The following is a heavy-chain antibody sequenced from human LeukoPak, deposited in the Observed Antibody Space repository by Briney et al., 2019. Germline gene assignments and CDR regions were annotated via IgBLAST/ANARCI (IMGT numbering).Heavy chain of an antibody. Sequence: SETLSLTCTVSGGSISSYYWCWIRQPPRKGLEWIGYIYYSGSTNYNPSLKSRVTISVDTSKNQFSLKLSSVAAADTAVYYCARDRGRSNYYYYYGMDVGGQGPTVTVSS. J-gene: IGHJ6*02. V-gene: IGHV4-59*01. CDR3: ARDRGRSNYYYYYGMDV. CDR2: IYYSGST. CDR1: GGSISSYY. D-gene: IGHD2-15*01.